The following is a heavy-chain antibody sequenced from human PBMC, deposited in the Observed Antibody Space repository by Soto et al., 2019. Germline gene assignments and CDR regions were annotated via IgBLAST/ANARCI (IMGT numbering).Heavy chain of an antibody. Sequence: PSETLSLTCTVSGGSIRSSTYYWGWTRQPPGKGLEWIGCIYYSGSTHYNPSLKSRVTMSVDTSTNQISLRLTSVTAADTAVYYCARLGAYYQSLDPWGPGTLVTVSS. CDR2: IYYSGST. J-gene: IGHJ5*02. V-gene: IGHV4-39*07. CDR1: GGSIRSSTYY. CDR3: ARLGAYYQSLDP. D-gene: IGHD2-21*01.